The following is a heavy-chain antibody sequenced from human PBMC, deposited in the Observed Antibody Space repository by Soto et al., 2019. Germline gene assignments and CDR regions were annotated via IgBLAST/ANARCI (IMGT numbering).Heavy chain of an antibody. D-gene: IGHD1-7*01. CDR1: GFNFDNYG. J-gene: IGHJ4*02. CDR3: AKDRVGGTFYTPLGF. Sequence: GGSLRLSCQASGFNFDNYGMHWVRQSPGKGLEWVAVITYDGSNKYYADSVKGRFTISRDNSKNTLSLHLNTLKPEDTAVYHCAKDRVGGTFYTPLGFWGQGTLVTVSS. CDR2: ITYDGSNK. V-gene: IGHV3-30*18.